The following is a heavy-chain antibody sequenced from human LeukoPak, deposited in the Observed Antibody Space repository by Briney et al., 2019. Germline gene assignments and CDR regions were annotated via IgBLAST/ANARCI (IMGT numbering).Heavy chain of an antibody. V-gene: IGHV4-4*02. J-gene: IGHJ4*02. D-gene: IGHD3-9*01. CDR1: GASISTSHW. Sequence: SGTLSLTCAVSGASISTSHWWSWVRQTPGKGLEWIGEIFHSGSTKYTPSLKSRVTISVDKSQNQFSLNLTSVTAADTAVYYCARGGLERYFDWLSPGDYFDYWGQGTLVTVSS. CDR2: IFHSGST. CDR3: ARGGLERYFDWLSPGDYFDY.